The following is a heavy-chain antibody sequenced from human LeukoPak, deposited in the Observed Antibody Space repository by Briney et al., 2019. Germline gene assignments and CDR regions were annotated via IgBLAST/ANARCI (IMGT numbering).Heavy chain of an antibody. CDR1: GFTFSGSA. Sequence: GGSLRLSCAASGFTFSGSAVHWVRQASGKGLEWVGRIRTKVNSYATSYAASVKGRFTISRDNSKNTLYLQMNSLRAEDTAVYYCAREVVGAFDYWGQGTLVTVSS. J-gene: IGHJ4*02. CDR2: IRTKVNSYAT. D-gene: IGHD1-26*01. V-gene: IGHV3-73*01. CDR3: AREVVGAFDY.